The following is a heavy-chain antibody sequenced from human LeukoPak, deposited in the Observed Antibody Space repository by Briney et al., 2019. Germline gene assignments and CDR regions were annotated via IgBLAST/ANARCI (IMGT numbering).Heavy chain of an antibody. D-gene: IGHD6-19*01. J-gene: IGHJ3*02. V-gene: IGHV3-74*03. CDR3: ARALAVAASGPLDI. CDR2: INTDGSST. CDR1: GFTFDNYW. Sequence: GGSLRLSCAASGFTFDNYWIYWVRQAPGKGLVWVSRINTDGSSTTYADSVKGRFTISRDNAYNTLYLQMNSLRADDTAVYFCARALAVAASGPLDIWGQGTMVTVSS.